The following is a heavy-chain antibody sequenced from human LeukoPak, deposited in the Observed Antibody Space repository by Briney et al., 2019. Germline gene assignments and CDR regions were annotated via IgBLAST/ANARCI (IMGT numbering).Heavy chain of an antibody. CDR2: ISGSSSNT. J-gene: IGHJ4*02. CDR1: GYTFMSHG. CDR3: ARSPYGSGSYGPYVDY. Sequence: ASVKLSCKAYGYTFMSHGMSWVRQAPGQGLEWMGWISGSSSNTNYAQSLQGRITMTTDTSTSTAHMELRSLRSDDTAVYYCARSPYGSGSYGPYVDYWGEGTLVSVSS. V-gene: IGHV1-18*01. D-gene: IGHD3-10*01.